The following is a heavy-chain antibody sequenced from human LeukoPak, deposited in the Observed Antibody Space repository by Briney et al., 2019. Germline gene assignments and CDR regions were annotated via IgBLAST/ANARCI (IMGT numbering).Heavy chain of an antibody. Sequence: SETLSLTCAVSGYSINSDSYWGWIRQPPGKRLELVGSVYHSGSTYYNASLKSRITISVDTSKNQFSLKLSSVTAADTAVYYCARNNSGSGWFDPWGQGTLVTVSS. CDR2: VYHSGST. D-gene: IGHD6-19*01. V-gene: IGHV4-38-2*01. J-gene: IGHJ5*02. CDR3: ARNNSGSGWFDP. CDR1: GYSINSDSY.